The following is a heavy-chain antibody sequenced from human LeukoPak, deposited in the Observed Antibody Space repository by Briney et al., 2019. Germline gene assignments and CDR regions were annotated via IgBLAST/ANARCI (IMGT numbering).Heavy chain of an antibody. J-gene: IGHJ6*03. V-gene: IGHV1-2*02. D-gene: IGHD3-10*01. Sequence: ASVKVSCKASGYTFTGYYMHWVRQAPGQGLEWMGWINPNSGGTNYAQKFQGRVTITADESTSTAYMELSSLRSEDTAVYYCARELYYGSGSRNYYYYMDVWGKGTTVTISS. CDR2: INPNSGGT. CDR3: ARELYYGSGSRNYYYYMDV. CDR1: GYTFTGYY.